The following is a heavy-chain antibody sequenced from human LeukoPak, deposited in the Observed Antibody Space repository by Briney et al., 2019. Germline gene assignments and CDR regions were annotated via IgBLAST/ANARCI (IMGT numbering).Heavy chain of an antibody. V-gene: IGHV1-24*01. J-gene: IGHJ4*02. CDR3: ATGSSGYGHFDY. CDR1: GYTLTELS. CDR2: FDPEDGET. D-gene: IGHD5-12*01. Sequence: ASVKVSCKVSGYTLTELSMHWVRQAPGKGLEWMGGFDPEDGETIYAQKFQGRVTMAEDTSTDTAYMELSSLRSENTAVYYCATGSSGYGHFDYWGQVTLVTVSS.